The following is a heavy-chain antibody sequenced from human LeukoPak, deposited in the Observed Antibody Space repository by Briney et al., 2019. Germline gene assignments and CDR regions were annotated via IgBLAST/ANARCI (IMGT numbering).Heavy chain of an antibody. D-gene: IGHD6-13*01. V-gene: IGHV1-69*02. CDR3: ATPRAAASYNYYYYYMDV. Sequence: SVKVSCKASGGTFSSYTISWVRQAPGQGLEWMGRIIPILGIANYAQKFQGRVTITADESTSTAYMELSSLRSEDTAVYYCATPRAAASYNYYYYYMDVWGKGTTVTVSS. J-gene: IGHJ6*03. CDR2: IIPILGIA. CDR1: GGTFSSYT.